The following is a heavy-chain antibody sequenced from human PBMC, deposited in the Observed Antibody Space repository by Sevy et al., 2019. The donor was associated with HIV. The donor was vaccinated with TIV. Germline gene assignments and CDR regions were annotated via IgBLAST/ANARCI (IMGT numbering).Heavy chain of an antibody. CDR2: FDPEDGET. J-gene: IGHJ4*02. CDR1: GYTLTELS. D-gene: IGHD5-18*01. Sequence: ASVKVSCKVSGYTLTELSMHWVRQAPGKGLEWMGGFDPEDGETIYAQKFQGRVTMTEHTSTDTAYMELSSLRSEDTAVYYCATVVQLWSPYYFDYWGQGTLVTVSS. CDR3: ATVVQLWSPYYFDY. V-gene: IGHV1-24*01.